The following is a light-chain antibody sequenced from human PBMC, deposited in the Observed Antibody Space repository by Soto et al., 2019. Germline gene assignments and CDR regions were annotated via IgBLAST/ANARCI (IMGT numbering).Light chain of an antibody. V-gene: IGKV3-11*01. J-gene: IGKJ3*01. CDR3: QQRSNWRFT. Sequence: EIVLTQSPATLSLSPGERATLSCRASQRVSSYLAWYQQKPGQAPRLLIYDASNRATGIPARFSGSGCGTDFTLTISSLEPEDFAVYYCQQRSNWRFTFGPGTKVAIK. CDR1: QRVSSY. CDR2: DAS.